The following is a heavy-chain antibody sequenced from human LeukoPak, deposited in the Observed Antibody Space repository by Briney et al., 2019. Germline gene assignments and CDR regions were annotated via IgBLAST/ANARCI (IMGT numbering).Heavy chain of an antibody. V-gene: IGHV3-23*01. D-gene: IGHD2-2*01. CDR3: AKDGETYCSSTSCKPDY. Sequence: PGGSLRLSCAASGFNFSSYAMSWVRQAPGKGLEWVSAISGSGGSTYYADSVKGRFTISRDNSKNTLYLQMNSLRAEDTAVYYCAKDGETYCSSTSCKPDYWGQGTLVTVSS. J-gene: IGHJ4*02. CDR2: ISGSGGST. CDR1: GFNFSSYA.